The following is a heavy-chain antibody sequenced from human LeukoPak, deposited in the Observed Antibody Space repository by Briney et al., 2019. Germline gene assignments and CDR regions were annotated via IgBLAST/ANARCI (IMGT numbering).Heavy chain of an antibody. CDR3: ARDNAGLVKHLDAFDL. CDR2: ISGSGSNT. CDR1: GFTFRNSP. Sequence: PGGSLRLSCAASGFTFRNSPMSWVRQAPGKGLEWVSDISGSGSNTHYADSVQGRFTISRDNPRNTVYLQMNGLRAEDTAVYYCARDNAGLVKHLDAFDLWGQGTMVTVAS. D-gene: IGHD1-26*01. J-gene: IGHJ3*01. V-gene: IGHV3-23*01.